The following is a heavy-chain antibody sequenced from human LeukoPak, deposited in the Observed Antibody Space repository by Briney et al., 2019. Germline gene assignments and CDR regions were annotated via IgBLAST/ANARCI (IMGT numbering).Heavy chain of an antibody. CDR3: ARLRPKQAKPYYFDY. D-gene: IGHD5-12*01. CDR1: GRTFSSYA. V-gene: IGHV1-69*05. J-gene: IGHJ4*02. CDR2: IIPIFGTA. Sequence: SVKLSCKASGRTFSSYAISWVRQAPGQGLEWMGGIIPIFGTANYAQKFQGRVTMTTDTSTSTAYMELRSLRSDDTAVYYCARLRPKQAKPYYFDYWGQGTLVTVSS.